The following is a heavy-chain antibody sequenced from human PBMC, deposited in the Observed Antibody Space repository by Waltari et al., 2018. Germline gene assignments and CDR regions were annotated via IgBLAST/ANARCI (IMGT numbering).Heavy chain of an antibody. CDR1: GGSISSHY. CDR3: AREHGPYSSGWTGWFDP. Sequence: QVQLQESGPGLVKPSETLSLTCTVSGGSISSHYWSWIRQPPGKGLEWIGYIYYSGSTNYNPSLKSRVTISVDTSKNQFSLKLSSVTAADTAVYYCAREHGPYSSGWTGWFDPWGQGTLVTVSS. V-gene: IGHV4-59*11. CDR2: IYYSGST. J-gene: IGHJ5*02. D-gene: IGHD6-19*01.